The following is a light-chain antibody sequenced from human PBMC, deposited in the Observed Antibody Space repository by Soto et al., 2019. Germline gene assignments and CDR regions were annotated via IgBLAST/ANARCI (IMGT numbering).Light chain of an antibody. CDR2: EVS. J-gene: IGLJ1*01. Sequence: HSALTQPASVSGSPGQSITISCTGTSSDVGSYNLVSWYQQHPGKAPKLMIYEVSKRPSGVSNRFSGSKSGNTASLTISGLQAEDEADYYCCSYAGSSTFVYVFGTGTKVTVL. V-gene: IGLV2-23*02. CDR1: SSDVGSYNL. CDR3: CSYAGSSTFVYV.